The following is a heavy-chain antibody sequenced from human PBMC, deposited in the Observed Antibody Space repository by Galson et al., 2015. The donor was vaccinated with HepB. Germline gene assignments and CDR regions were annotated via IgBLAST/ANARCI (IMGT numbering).Heavy chain of an antibody. J-gene: IGHJ5*02. CDR2: ISSSSSYI. Sequence: SLRLSCAASGFTFSSYSMNWVRQAPGKGLEWVSSISSSSSYIYYADSVKGRFTISRDNAKNSLYLQMNSLRAEDTAVYYCARGALITTPLLNWFDPWGQGTLVTVSS. V-gene: IGHV3-21*01. CDR3: ARGALITTPLLNWFDP. D-gene: IGHD3-10*01. CDR1: GFTFSSYS.